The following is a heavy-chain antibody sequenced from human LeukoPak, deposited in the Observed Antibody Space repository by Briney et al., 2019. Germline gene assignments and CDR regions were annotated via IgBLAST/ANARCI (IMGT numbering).Heavy chain of an antibody. CDR2: IYYSGST. CDR3: AGILTGGTDAFDI. CDR1: GGSISSSSYY. D-gene: IGHD3-9*01. V-gene: IGHV4-39*07. Sequence: SETLSLTCTVSGGSISSSSYYWGWIRQPPGKGLEWIGSIYYSGSTYYNPSLKSRVTISVDTSKNQFSLKLSSVTAADTAVYYCAGILTGGTDAFDIWGQGTMVTVSS. J-gene: IGHJ3*02.